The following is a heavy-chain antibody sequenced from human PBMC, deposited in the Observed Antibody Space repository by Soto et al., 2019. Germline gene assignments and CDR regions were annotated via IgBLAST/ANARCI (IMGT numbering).Heavy chain of an antibody. D-gene: IGHD1-1*01. V-gene: IGHV1-3*01. CDR2: INAGNGNT. J-gene: IGHJ4*02. Sequence: QVQLVQSGAEVKKPGASVKVSCKASGYTFTSYAMHWVRQAPGQRLEWMGWINAGNGNTKYSQKFQGRVTITRDTSASTAYMELSSLRSEDTAVYYCARPLGDGTTFDYWGQGTLVTVSS. CDR1: GYTFTSYA. CDR3: ARPLGDGTTFDY.